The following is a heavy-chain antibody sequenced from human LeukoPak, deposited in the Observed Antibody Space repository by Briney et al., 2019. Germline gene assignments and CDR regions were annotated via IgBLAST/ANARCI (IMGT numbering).Heavy chain of an antibody. CDR3: ASPPVPQAAAITPGYFYYYMDV. D-gene: IGHD6-13*01. CDR1: GYTFTSYD. CDR2: IIPIFGTA. V-gene: IGHV1-69*06. Sequence: GASVKVSCKASGYTFTSYDINWVRQATGQGLEWMGGIIPIFGTANYAQKFQGRVTITADKSSTTVYMELSSLRSEDTAVYYCASPPVPQAAAITPGYFYYYMDVWGKGTTVTVSS. J-gene: IGHJ6*03.